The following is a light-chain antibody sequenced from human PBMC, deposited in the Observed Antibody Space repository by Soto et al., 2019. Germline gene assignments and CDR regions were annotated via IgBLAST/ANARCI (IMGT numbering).Light chain of an antibody. V-gene: IGKV3-15*01. CDR2: GAS. J-gene: IGKJ2*01. CDR1: QSVSSN. Sequence: EIVMTQSPATLSVSPGEGATLSCRASQSVSSNLAWYQQKPGQAPRLLIFGASTRATGIPARFSGSGSGTEFTLTISSLESEDFAVYYCQQYNNWPVYTFGQGTKLEIK. CDR3: QQYNNWPVYT.